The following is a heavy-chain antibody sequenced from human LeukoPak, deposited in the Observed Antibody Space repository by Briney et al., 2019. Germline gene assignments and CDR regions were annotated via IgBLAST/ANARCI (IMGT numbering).Heavy chain of an antibody. CDR2: INRDGSNT. CDR3: ARDRGALDY. D-gene: IGHD1-26*01. CDR1: GFTFSSHW. J-gene: IGHJ4*02. Sequence: PGGSLRLSCAASGFTFSSHWMHWVRHAPGKGLVWVSRINRDGSNTNYADSAKGRFTISRDNAKNTVFLQMNSLRTEDTAVYYCARDRGALDYWGQGTLVTVSS. V-gene: IGHV3-74*01.